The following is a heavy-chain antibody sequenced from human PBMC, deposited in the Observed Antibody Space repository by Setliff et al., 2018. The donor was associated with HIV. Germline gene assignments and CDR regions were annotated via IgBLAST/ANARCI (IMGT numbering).Heavy chain of an antibody. CDR1: GFTFSTYS. D-gene: IGHD3-9*01. V-gene: IGHV3-21*01. J-gene: IGHJ5*02. Sequence: GGSLRLSCEASGFTFSTYSMNWVRQAPGKGLEWVSSISSSSSYIYYADSVKGRFTISRDNSKNTLYLQMNSLRAEDTAVYYCARDNGRYFDRGWFDPWGQGALVTVSS. CDR2: ISSSSSYI. CDR3: ARDNGRYFDRGWFDP.